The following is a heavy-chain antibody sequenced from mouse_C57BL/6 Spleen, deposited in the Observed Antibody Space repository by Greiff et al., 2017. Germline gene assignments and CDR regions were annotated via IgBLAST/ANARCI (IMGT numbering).Heavy chain of an antibody. CDR1: GYSITSGYY. D-gene: IGHD1-1*01. V-gene: IGHV3-6*01. Sequence: DVKLQESGPGLVKPSQSLSLTCSVTGYSITSGYYWNWIRQFPGNKLEWMGYISYDGSNNYNPSLKNRISITRDTSKNQFFLKLNSVTTEDTATYYCARGNYYGSSYGFAYWGQGTLGTVSA. J-gene: IGHJ3*01. CDR3: ARGNYYGSSYGFAY. CDR2: ISYDGSN.